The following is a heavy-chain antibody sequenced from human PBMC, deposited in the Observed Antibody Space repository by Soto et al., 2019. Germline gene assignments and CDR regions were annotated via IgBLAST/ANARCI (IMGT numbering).Heavy chain of an antibody. J-gene: IGHJ6*02. V-gene: IGHV1-69*02. D-gene: IGHD6-13*01. CDR2: IIPILGIA. CDR3: ARRRIAAAGTDYYYYYGMDV. CDR1: GGTFSSYT. Sequence: QVQLVQSGAEVKKPGSSVKVSCKASGGTFSSYTISWVRQAPGQGLEWMGRIIPILGIANYAQKFQGRVTITADKSTSTAYMELSSLRSEDTAVYYCARRRIAAAGTDYYYYYGMDVWGQGTTVTVSS.